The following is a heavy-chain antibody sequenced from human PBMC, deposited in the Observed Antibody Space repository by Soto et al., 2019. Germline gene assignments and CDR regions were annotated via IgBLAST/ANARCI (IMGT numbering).Heavy chain of an antibody. J-gene: IGHJ4*02. CDR2: ISYDGSDK. D-gene: IGHD3-10*01. Sequence: QVQLVESGGGVVQPGRSLRLSCAASGFPFTSYGMHWFREGPDKGLEWVAIISYDGSDKYYADSVKGRFTISRDNSKNTLYLQMNSLRPEDTALYYCVGGQYYFDSRGQGTLVIVSS. CDR3: VGGQYYFDS. CDR1: GFPFTSYG. V-gene: IGHV3-30*03.